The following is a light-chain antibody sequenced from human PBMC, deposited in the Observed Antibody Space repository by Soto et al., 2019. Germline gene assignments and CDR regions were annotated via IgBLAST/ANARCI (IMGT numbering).Light chain of an antibody. V-gene: IGLV2-14*01. Sequence: QSVLTQPASVSGSPGQSITISCTGTSSDVGFYNYVSWYQQHPGKAPKLMIYEVRNRPSGVSNRFSGSKSGNTASLTISGLQAEDEADYYCSSFTNTDTLVFGTGTKVTVL. J-gene: IGLJ1*01. CDR3: SSFTNTDTLV. CDR2: EVR. CDR1: SSDVGFYNY.